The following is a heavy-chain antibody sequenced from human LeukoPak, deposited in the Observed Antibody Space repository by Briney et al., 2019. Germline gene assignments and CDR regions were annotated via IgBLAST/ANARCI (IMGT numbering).Heavy chain of an antibody. D-gene: IGHD3-10*01. V-gene: IGHV3-30*04. CDR1: GFTFSSYA. J-gene: IGHJ4*02. CDR3: ARVLGYGSGSYYNSGY. CDR2: ISYDGSNK. Sequence: PGRSLRLSCAASGFTFSSYAMQWVRQAPGKGLEWVAVISYDGSNKYYADSVKGRFTISRDNSKNTLYLQMDSLRAEDTAVYYCARVLGYGSGSYYNSGYWGQGTLVTVSS.